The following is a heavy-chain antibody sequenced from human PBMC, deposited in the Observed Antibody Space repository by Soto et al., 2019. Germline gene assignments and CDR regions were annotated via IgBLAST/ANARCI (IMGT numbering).Heavy chain of an antibody. CDR1: GGSISSSSYY. V-gene: IGHV4-39*01. J-gene: IGHJ5*02. D-gene: IGHD6-6*01. Sequence: KTSETLSLTCIVSGGSISSSSYYWGWIRQPPGKGLEWIGSIYYSGSTYYNPSLKSRVTISVDTSKNQFSLKLSSVTAADTAVFYRERHRARNWFDPWGQGTLVTVSS. CDR3: ERHRARNWFDP. CDR2: IYYSGST.